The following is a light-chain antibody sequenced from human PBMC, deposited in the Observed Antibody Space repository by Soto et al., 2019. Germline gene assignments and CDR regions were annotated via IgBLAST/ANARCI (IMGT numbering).Light chain of an antibody. V-gene: IGLV1-44*01. CDR1: SSNIGSNT. J-gene: IGLJ7*01. CDR3: AAWDDSLNGRAV. Sequence: QSVLTQPPSASGTPGQRVTISCSGSSSNIGSNTVNWYQQLPGTAPKLLIYSNNQRPSGVPDRFSGSKSGTSASLAIRGLKSEDEADYYCAAWDDSLNGRAVFGGGTQLTVL. CDR2: SNN.